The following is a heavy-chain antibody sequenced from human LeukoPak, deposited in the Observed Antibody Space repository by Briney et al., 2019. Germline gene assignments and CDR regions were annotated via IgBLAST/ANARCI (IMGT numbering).Heavy chain of an antibody. V-gene: IGHV1-2*02. CDR2: INPNSGGT. D-gene: IGHD2-2*03. Sequence: ASVKVPCKASGYTFTGYYMRWVRQAPGQGLEWLGWINPNSGGTNYAQKFQGRVTMTRDTSISTAYMELSRLRSDDTAVYYCARDSGLGIVVVPAAIFGYWGQGTLVTVSS. CDR3: ARDSGLGIVVVPAAIFGY. J-gene: IGHJ4*02. CDR1: GYTFTGYY.